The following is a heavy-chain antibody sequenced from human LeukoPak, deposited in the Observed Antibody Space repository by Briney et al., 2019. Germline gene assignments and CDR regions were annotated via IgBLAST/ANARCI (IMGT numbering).Heavy chain of an antibody. J-gene: IGHJ5*02. CDR2: INHSGST. Sequence: PSETLSLTCAVYGGSFSGYYWSWIRQPPGKGLEWIGEINHSGSTNYNPSLKSRVTISVDTSKNQFSLKLSSVTAADTAVYYCASYGGNSGWSDPWGQGTLVTVSS. D-gene: IGHD4-17*01. CDR3: ASYGGNSGWSDP. V-gene: IGHV4-34*01. CDR1: GGSFSGYY.